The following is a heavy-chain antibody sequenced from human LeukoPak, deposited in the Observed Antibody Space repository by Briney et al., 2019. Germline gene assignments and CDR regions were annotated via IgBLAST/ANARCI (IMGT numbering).Heavy chain of an antibody. J-gene: IGHJ4*02. CDR3: ARVAQGGSYFDY. V-gene: IGHV1-69*06. CDR2: IIPIFGTA. D-gene: IGHD3-16*01. CDR1: GGTFSSYA. Sequence: APVKVSCKASGGTFSSYAISWVRQAPGQGLEWMGGIIPIFGTANYAQKFQGRVTITADKSTSTAYMELSSLRSEDTAVYYCARVAQGGSYFDYWGQGTLVTVSS.